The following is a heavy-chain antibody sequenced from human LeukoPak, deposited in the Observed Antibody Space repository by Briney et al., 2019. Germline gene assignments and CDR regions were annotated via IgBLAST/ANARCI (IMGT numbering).Heavy chain of an antibody. CDR1: GYRFTSYW. V-gene: IGHV5-51*01. CDR3: ARHFGYVEMATMGPVGAFDI. CDR2: IYPGDADT. Sequence: GESLKISCKGSGYRFTSYWIGWVGQMPGKGLEWMGIIYPGDADTRYSPSFQGQVTISADNSISTAYLQWRSLKASDTAMYYCARHFGYVEMATMGPVGAFDIWGQGTMVTVSS. D-gene: IGHD5-24*01. J-gene: IGHJ3*02.